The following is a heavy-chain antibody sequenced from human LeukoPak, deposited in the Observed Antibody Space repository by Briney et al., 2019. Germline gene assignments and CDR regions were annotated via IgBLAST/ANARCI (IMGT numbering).Heavy chain of an antibody. CDR1: GGSISSSSYY. V-gene: IGHV4-30-2*01. CDR2: IYHTGST. Sequence: PSETLSFTCTVSGGSISSSSYYWSWIRQPPGKGLEWIGYIYHTGSTYYNPSLASRVTISVDRSKNQFSLRLTSVTAADTAVFYCARGGVGPTTNWFDPWGQGTLVTVSS. J-gene: IGHJ5*02. CDR3: ARGGVGPTTNWFDP. D-gene: IGHD1-26*01.